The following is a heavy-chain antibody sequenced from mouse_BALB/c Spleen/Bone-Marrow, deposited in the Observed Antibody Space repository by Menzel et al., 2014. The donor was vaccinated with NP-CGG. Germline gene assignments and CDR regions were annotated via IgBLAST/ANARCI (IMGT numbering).Heavy chain of an antibody. J-gene: IGHJ1*01. Sequence: LVKTGASVKISCKASGYSFTGYYMHWVKQSHGKSLEWLGYISCYNGATSYNQKFKGKATFTVDTSSSTAYMQFNSLTSEDSAVYYCARGDYGDWYFDVWGAGTTVTVSS. CDR3: ARGDYGDWYFDV. CDR1: GYSFTGYY. CDR2: ISCYNGAT. D-gene: IGHD2-4*01. V-gene: IGHV1S34*01.